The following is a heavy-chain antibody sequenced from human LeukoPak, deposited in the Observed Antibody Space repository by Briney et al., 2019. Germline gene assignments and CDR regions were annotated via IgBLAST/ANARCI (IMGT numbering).Heavy chain of an antibody. J-gene: IGHJ4*02. D-gene: IGHD2-8*02. V-gene: IGHV4-39*07. Sequence: PSETLSLTCTVSGGSISSSSYYWGWIRQPPGKGLEWIGSIYYSGSTYYNPSLKSRVTISVDTSKNQFSLKLTSVTAAGTAVYYCARREGTEDYWGQGTLVTVSS. CDR2: IYYSGST. CDR3: ARREGTEDY. CDR1: GGSISSSSYY.